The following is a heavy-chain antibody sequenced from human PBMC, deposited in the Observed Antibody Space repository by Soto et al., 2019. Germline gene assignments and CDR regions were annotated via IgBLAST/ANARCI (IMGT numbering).Heavy chain of an antibody. CDR1: GYSFTSYY. Sequence: GASVKVSCKASGYSFTSYYLHWVRQAPGQGPEWMGLINPSGGSTTYSQKFQGRVTMTRDTSTTTVYMELRALRSEDTAFYYCATLHRGDSYDNSGYAAFHFDHWGQGTLVTVSS. CDR2: INPSGGST. CDR3: ATLHRGDSYDNSGYAAFHFDH. V-gene: IGHV1-46*01. J-gene: IGHJ4*02. D-gene: IGHD5-18*01.